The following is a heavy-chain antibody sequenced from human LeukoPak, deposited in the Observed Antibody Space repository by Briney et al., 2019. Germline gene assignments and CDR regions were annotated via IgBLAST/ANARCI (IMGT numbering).Heavy chain of an antibody. J-gene: IGHJ4*02. CDR2: ISWNSGSI. CDR3: AKDIDWNYEEGSIDY. Sequence: PGGSLRLSCAASGFTFDDYAMHWVRQAPGKGLEWVSGISWNSGSIGYADSVKGRFTISRDNAKNSLYLQMNSLRAEDMALYYCAKDIDWNYEEGSIDYWGQGTLVTVSS. CDR1: GFTFDDYA. D-gene: IGHD1-7*01. V-gene: IGHV3-9*03.